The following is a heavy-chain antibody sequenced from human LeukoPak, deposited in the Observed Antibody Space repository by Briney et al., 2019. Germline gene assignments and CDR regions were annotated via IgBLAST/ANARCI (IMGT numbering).Heavy chain of an antibody. CDR3: ARGLMITFGGVIVPYDAFDI. CDR1: GFTFSVYA. D-gene: IGHD3-16*02. J-gene: IGHJ3*02. Sequence: QAGGSLRLSCAASGFTFSVYAMHWVRQAPGKGLEWVAIISYDGSNKYYADSVKGRFTISRDNSKNTVYLQMNSLRAEDTAVYYCARGLMITFGGVIVPYDAFDIWGQGTMVTVSS. CDR2: ISYDGSNK. V-gene: IGHV3-30*04.